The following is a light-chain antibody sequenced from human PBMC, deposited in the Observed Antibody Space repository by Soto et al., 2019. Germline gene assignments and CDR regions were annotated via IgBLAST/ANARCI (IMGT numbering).Light chain of an antibody. CDR3: QQYINWPRT. Sequence: EIVLTQSPVTLSVSPGESFTLSSRASHRLSSNLAWYQQRPGQAPRLLIYGASIRATDIPARFIGSGSVTEFTLTISSLQSEDFAVYYCQQYINWPRTFGQGTKVDIK. CDR1: HRLSSN. CDR2: GAS. J-gene: IGKJ1*01. V-gene: IGKV3-15*01.